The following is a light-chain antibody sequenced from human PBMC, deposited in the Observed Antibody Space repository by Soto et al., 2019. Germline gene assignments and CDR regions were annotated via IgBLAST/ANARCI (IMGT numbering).Light chain of an antibody. CDR1: QSISSY. Sequence: DLQMTQSPSSLSASVGDRVTITCRASQSISSYLNWYQQKPGKAPKLLIYAASSLQSGVPSRFSGSGSGTDFTITISSLQPEDFATYYCQRSFRTPLTFGGGTKVEIK. CDR2: AAS. V-gene: IGKV1-39*01. CDR3: QRSFRTPLT. J-gene: IGKJ4*01.